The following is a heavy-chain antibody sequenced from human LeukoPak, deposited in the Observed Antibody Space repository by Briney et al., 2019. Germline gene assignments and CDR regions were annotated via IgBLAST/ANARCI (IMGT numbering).Heavy chain of an antibody. V-gene: IGHV3-30*18. CDR1: GFTFSNYG. Sequence: QPGRSLRLSCEASGFTFSNYGMHWVRQAPGKGLEWVAVISYDGSNKYYADSVKGRFAISRDNSKNTLYLQMNSLRAEDTAVYYCAKDGGYSYGSNWFDPWGQGTLVTVSS. J-gene: IGHJ5*02. CDR3: AKDGGYSYGSNWFDP. CDR2: ISYDGSNK. D-gene: IGHD5-18*01.